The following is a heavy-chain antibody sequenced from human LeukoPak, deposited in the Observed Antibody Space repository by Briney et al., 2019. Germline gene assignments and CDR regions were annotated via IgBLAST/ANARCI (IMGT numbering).Heavy chain of an antibody. CDR1: GYTFTSYG. J-gene: IGHJ3*02. D-gene: IGHD1-26*01. V-gene: IGHV1-18*01. CDR3: ARDRQWELLRSDAFDI. Sequence: ASVKVSRKASGYTFTSYGISWVRQAPGQGLEWMGWISAYNGNTNYAQKLQGRVTMTTDTSTSTAYMELRSLRSDDTAVYYCARDRQWELLRSDAFDIWGQGTMVTVSS. CDR2: ISAYNGNT.